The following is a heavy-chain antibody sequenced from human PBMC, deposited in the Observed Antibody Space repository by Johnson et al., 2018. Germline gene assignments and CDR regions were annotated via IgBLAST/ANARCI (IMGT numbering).Heavy chain of an antibody. J-gene: IGHJ6*02. CDR3: ARTPRFLEWLFGGMDV. CDR2: IFYGGST. V-gene: IGHV4-39*01. Sequence: QVQLQESGPGLVKPSETXSLTCTVSGGSISSSTYYWGWIRLPPGKGLEWIGSIFYGGSTDYNPSLKSRVTSSVDTSKNQFSLKLSSVTAADTAVYYFARTPRFLEWLFGGMDVWGQGTTVTVSS. CDR1: GGSISSSTYY. D-gene: IGHD3-3*01.